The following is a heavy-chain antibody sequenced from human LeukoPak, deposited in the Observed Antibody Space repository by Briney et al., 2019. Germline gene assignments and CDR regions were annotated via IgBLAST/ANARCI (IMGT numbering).Heavy chain of an antibody. CDR3: ARGLQYYYDTGCAFDI. D-gene: IGHD3-22*01. CDR2: INHSGST. J-gene: IGHJ3*02. V-gene: IGHV4-34*01. Sequence: SETLSLTCAVYGGSFSGYYWSWIRQPPWKGLEWIGEINHSGSTNYNPSLKSRVTISVDTSKNRFSLKLSSVTAADTAVYYCARGLQYYYDTGCAFDIWGQGTMVTVSS. CDR1: GGSFSGYY.